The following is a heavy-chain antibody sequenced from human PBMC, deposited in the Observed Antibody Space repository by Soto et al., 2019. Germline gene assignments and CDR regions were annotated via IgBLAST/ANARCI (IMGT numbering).Heavy chain of an antibody. J-gene: IGHJ4*02. D-gene: IGHD4-17*01. V-gene: IGHV4-34*01. CDR2: INHSGST. CDR3: ARAPDYGDYVANFYFDY. Sequence: SETLSLTCAVYGGSFSGYYWSWIRQPPGKGLEWIGEINHSGSTNYNPSLKSRVTISVDTSKNQFSLKLSSVTAADTAVYYCARAPDYGDYVANFYFDYWGQGTLVTVSS. CDR1: GGSFSGYY.